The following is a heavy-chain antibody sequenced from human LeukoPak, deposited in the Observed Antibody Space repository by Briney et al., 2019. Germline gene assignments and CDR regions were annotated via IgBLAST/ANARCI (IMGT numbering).Heavy chain of an antibody. J-gene: IGHJ5*02. CDR1: GYSFTSYW. CDR3: ARLKQPVGDSFDP. Sequence: GESLKISCKGSGYSFTSYWIGWVRQMPGSGLEWMGIIYPGDSDTRYSPSFQGQVTISADKSISTAYPQWSSLKASDTAMYDCARLKQPVGDSFDPWGQGTLVTVSS. CDR2: IYPGDSDT. V-gene: IGHV5-51*01. D-gene: IGHD6-6*01.